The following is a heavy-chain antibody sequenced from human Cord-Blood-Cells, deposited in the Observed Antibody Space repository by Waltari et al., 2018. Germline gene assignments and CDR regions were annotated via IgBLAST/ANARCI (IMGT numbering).Heavy chain of an antibody. CDR2: INHSGRT. D-gene: IGHD2-15*01. CDR1: GGSFSGYY. CDR3: ARGRSCSGGSCYYYYYYMDV. J-gene: IGHJ6*03. V-gene: IGHV4-34*01. Sequence: QVQLQQWGAGLLKPSETLSLTCAVYGGSFSGYYWSWISQPPGKGLEWIGEINHSGRTNYNPSRKRRVTISVDTSKNQFSLKLSSVTAADTAVYYCARGRSCSGGSCYYYYYYMDVWGKGTTVTVSS.